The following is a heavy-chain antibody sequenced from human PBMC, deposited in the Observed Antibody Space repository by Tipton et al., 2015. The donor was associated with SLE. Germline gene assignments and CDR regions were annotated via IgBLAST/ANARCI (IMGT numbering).Heavy chain of an antibody. CDR2: IYTSGST. CDR3: ARGYLGWFDP. CDR1: GGSISSGSYY. Sequence: TLSLTCTVSGGSISSGSYYWSWIRQPAGKGLEWIGRIYTSGSTNYNPSLKSRVAISVDTSKNQFSLKLSSVTAADTAVYYCARGYLGWFDPWGQGTLVTVSS. D-gene: IGHD3-9*01. J-gene: IGHJ5*02. V-gene: IGHV4-61*02.